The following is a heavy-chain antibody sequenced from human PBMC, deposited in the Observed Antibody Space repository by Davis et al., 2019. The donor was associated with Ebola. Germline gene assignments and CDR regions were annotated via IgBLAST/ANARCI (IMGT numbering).Heavy chain of an antibody. CDR1: GYTFTNYG. CDR3: ARVGNLVLDY. J-gene: IGHJ4*02. CDR2: INPHNGNT. Sequence: ASVKVSCKTSGYTFTNYGITWVRQAPGQGLEWMGWINPHNGNTNYAQNVQGRVTMTTDTSTSTAYMEVGSLRSDDTAVYYCARVGNLVLDYWGQGTLVTVSS. D-gene: IGHD6-6*01. V-gene: IGHV1-18*04.